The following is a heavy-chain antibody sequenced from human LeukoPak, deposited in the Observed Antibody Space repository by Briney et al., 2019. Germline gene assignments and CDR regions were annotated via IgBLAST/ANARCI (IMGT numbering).Heavy chain of an antibody. CDR3: AKDGPGDDYGDYEAFDI. CDR1: GFTFSSYG. J-gene: IGHJ3*02. Sequence: PGGSLRLSCAASGFTFSSYGMHWVRQAPGKGLEWVAVISYDGSNKYYADSVKGRFTISRDNSKNTLYLQMNSLRAEDTAVYYYAKDGPGDDYGDYEAFDIWGQGTMVTVSS. V-gene: IGHV3-30*18. D-gene: IGHD4-17*01. CDR2: ISYDGSNK.